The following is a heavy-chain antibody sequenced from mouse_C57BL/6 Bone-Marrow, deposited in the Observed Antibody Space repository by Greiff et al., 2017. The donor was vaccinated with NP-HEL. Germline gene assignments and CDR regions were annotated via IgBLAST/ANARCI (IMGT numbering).Heavy chain of an antibody. D-gene: IGHD4-1*01. Sequence: EVQRVESGGGLVKPGGSLKLSCAASGFTFSSYTMSWVRQTPEKRLEWVATISGGGGNTYYPDSVKGRFTISRDNAKNTLYLQMSSLRSEDTALYYCARHRAGPYYYAMDYWGQGTSVTVSS. J-gene: IGHJ4*01. V-gene: IGHV5-9*01. CDR1: GFTFSSYT. CDR2: ISGGGGNT. CDR3: ARHRAGPYYYAMDY.